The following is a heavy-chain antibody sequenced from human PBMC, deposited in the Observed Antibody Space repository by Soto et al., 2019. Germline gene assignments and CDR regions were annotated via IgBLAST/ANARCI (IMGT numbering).Heavy chain of an antibody. Sequence: CKGSGYSFTSYWIGWVRQMPGKGLEWMGIIYPGDSDTRYSPSFQGQVTISADKSISTAYLQWSSLKASDTAMYYCARVYYDSSECFDYWGQGTLVPVSS. V-gene: IGHV5-51*01. CDR3: ARVYYDSSECFDY. CDR2: IYPGDSDT. CDR1: GYSFTSYW. J-gene: IGHJ4*02. D-gene: IGHD3-22*01.